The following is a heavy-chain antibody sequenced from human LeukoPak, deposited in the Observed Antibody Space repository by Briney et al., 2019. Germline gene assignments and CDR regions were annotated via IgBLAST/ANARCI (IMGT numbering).Heavy chain of an antibody. J-gene: IGHJ4*02. CDR1: GYTFTDFS. CDR3: ARDGAGTYQDFDY. CDR2: INCDSGVT. D-gene: IGHD1-26*01. V-gene: IGHV1-2*02. Sequence: ASVKVSCKASGYTFTDFSIHWVRQAPGQGLEWMGWINCDSGVTKYAEKFQGRVSMTRDTSISTAYMDLSRLTSDDTAIYYCARDGAGTYQDFDYWGQGTLVTVSS.